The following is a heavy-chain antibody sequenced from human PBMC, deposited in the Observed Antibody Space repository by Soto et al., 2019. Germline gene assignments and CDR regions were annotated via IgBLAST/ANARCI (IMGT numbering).Heavy chain of an antibody. Sequence: QVQLQQWGAGLLKPSETLSLTCAVYGGSFSGYYWSWIRQPPGKGLEWIGEINHSGSTNYNPSLKSRVTISVDTSKTQFSLKLSSVTAADTAVYYCARGAPGIAVAGNWFDPWGQGTLVTVSS. V-gene: IGHV4-34*01. CDR2: INHSGST. J-gene: IGHJ5*02. D-gene: IGHD6-19*01. CDR3: ARGAPGIAVAGNWFDP. CDR1: GGSFSGYY.